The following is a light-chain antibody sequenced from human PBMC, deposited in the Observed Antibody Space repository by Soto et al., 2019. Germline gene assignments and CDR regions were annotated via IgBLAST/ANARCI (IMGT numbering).Light chain of an antibody. J-gene: IGKJ5*01. Sequence: EIVMTQSPATLSLSPGERATLSCRASQSVSSNLAWYQQKPGQAPRLLIYGASTRATGIPARFSGSGSGTDFTLTISSLQSEDVAVYYCQQYNNWPPITFGQGTRLEIK. CDR1: QSVSSN. CDR2: GAS. V-gene: IGKV3-15*01. CDR3: QQYNNWPPIT.